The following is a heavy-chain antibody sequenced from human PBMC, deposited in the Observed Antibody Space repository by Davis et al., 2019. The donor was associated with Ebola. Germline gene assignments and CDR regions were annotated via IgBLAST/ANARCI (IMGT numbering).Heavy chain of an antibody. Sequence: AASVKVSCKASGYTFTDYYIHWVRQAPGQGLEWMGWINPKSGGTKCAQKFQDWVTMTRDTSITTAYVELSGLTSDDTAIYYCARALSATYDYYVDVWGKGTAVTVSS. CDR3: ARALSATYDYYVDV. V-gene: IGHV1-2*04. J-gene: IGHJ6*03. CDR2: INPKSGGT. D-gene: IGHD2-8*01. CDR1: GYTFTDYY.